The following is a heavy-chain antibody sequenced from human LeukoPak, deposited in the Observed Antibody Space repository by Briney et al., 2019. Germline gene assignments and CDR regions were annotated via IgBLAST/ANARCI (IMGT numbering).Heavy chain of an antibody. V-gene: IGHV1-24*01. CDR2: FDPEDGET. D-gene: IGHD3-10*01. J-gene: IGHJ6*03. CDR3: ATVSRVFTGSISDYYYYMDV. Sequence: ASVKVSCKASGYTLTELSMHWVRQAPGKGLEWMGGFDPEDGETIYAQKFQGRVTMTEHTSTDTAYMELSSLRSEDTAVYYCATVSRVFTGSISDYYYYMDVWGKGTTVTVSS. CDR1: GYTLTELS.